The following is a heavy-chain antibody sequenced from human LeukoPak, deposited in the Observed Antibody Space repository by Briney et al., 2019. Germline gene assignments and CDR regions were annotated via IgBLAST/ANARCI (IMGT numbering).Heavy chain of an antibody. J-gene: IGHJ1*01. CDR2: IYTSGST. D-gene: IGHD6-19*01. Sequence: SETLSLTCTVSGGSISSGSYYWSWIRQPAGKGLEWIGRIYTSGSTNYNPSLKSRVTISVDTSKNQFSLKLSSVTAADTAVYYCARDGSSQHWGQGTLVTVSS. V-gene: IGHV4-61*02. CDR1: GGSISSGSYY. CDR3: ARDGSSQH.